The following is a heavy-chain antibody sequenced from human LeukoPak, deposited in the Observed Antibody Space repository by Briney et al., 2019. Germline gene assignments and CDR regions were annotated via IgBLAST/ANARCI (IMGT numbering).Heavy chain of an antibody. CDR1: GGSFSGYY. V-gene: IGHV4-34*01. D-gene: IGHD3-10*01. Sequence: SSETLSLTCAVYGGSFSGYYWTWIRQLPEKGLEWIGEINHSGTTNYNPSLKSRVIVSVDTSKNQISLKLTSVTAADTAVYFCARARGEEAVDSCGQGTLVTVSS. CDR3: ARARGEEAVDS. CDR2: INHSGTT. J-gene: IGHJ4*02.